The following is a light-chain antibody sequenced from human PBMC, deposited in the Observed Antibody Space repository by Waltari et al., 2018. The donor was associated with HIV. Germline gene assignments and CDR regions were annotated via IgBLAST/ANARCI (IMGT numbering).Light chain of an antibody. CDR2: DII. V-gene: IGLV2-23*02. Sequence: QSALTQPASVSGSPGQSITISCTGTSSDVGGYNYVSWFHQHPGKAPKLMIYDIIKRPSGVSNRFSGSKSGNTASLTISGLQAEDEADYYCCSYAGSSTLMFGGGTKVTVL. CDR3: CSYAGSSTLM. J-gene: IGLJ3*02. CDR1: SSDVGGYNY.